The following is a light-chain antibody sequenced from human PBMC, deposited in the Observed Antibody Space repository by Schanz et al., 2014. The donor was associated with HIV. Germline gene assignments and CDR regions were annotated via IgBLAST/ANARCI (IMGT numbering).Light chain of an antibody. CDR3: LLYYGGTQV. V-gene: IGLV7-43*01. CDR2: RIS. Sequence: QTVVTQEPSLTVSPGGTVTLTCASSTGAVTSGYCPNWFQQKPGQAPRTLIYRISNKHSWTPARFSGSLLGGKAALTLSGVQPEDEADYYCLLYYGGTQVFGGGTQLTLL. CDR1: TGAVTSGYC. J-gene: IGLJ3*02.